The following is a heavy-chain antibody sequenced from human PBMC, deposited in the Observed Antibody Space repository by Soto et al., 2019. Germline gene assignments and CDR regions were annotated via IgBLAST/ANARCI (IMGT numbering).Heavy chain of an antibody. CDR1: GGSISSSSDY. D-gene: IGHD3-3*01. CDR2: IYYSGST. CDR3: ARIGALTIFVY. V-gene: IGHV4-39*01. J-gene: IGHJ4*02. Sequence: QLQLQESGPGLVKPSETLSLTCTVSGGSISSSSDYWGWIRQPPGKGLEWIGSIYYSGSTYYNPSLKSRVTISVDTSKNQFSLKLSSVTAADTAVYYCARIGALTIFVYWGQGTLVTVSS.